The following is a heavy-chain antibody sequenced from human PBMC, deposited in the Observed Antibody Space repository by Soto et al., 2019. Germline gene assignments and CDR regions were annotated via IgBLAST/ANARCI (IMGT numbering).Heavy chain of an antibody. Sequence: QVQLMESGGGVVQPGRSLRLSCAASGFTFSSYGMHWVRQAPGKGLEWVAGIWYDGSNKYYADSVKGRFTISRDNSKNTLYLQMNSLRAEDTAVYYCARGSTGTIGYYYYGMDVWGQGTTVTVSS. CDR2: IWYDGSNK. CDR1: GFTFSSYG. V-gene: IGHV3-33*01. J-gene: IGHJ6*02. CDR3: ARGSTGTIGYYYYGMDV. D-gene: IGHD1-1*01.